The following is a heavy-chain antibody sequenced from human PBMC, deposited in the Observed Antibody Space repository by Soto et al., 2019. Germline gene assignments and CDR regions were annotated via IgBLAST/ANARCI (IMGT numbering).Heavy chain of an antibody. CDR3: AKDLFSGWYADAFDI. CDR1: GFTFDDYA. J-gene: IGHJ3*02. CDR2: ISWNSGSI. D-gene: IGHD6-19*01. V-gene: IGHV3-9*01. Sequence: EVQLVESGGGLVQPGRSLRLSCAASGFTFDDYAMHWVRQAPGKGLEWVSGISWNSGSIGYADSVKGRFTISRDNAKNSLYRQMNSLRAEDTALYYCAKDLFSGWYADAFDIWGQGTMVTVSS.